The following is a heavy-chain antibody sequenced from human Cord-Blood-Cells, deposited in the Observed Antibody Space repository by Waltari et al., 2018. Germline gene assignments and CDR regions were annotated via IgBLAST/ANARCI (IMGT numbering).Heavy chain of an antibody. V-gene: IGHV4-59*11. CDR3: ARGALAWGHFDY. Sequence: QVQLQESGPGLVKPPETLSLPCTVSGGSISSHYWSWIRQPPGKGLEWIGYLYYSGSTNYNPSLKSRVTISVDTSKNQFSLKLSSVTAADTAVYYCARGALAWGHFDYWGQGTLVTVSS. CDR1: GGSISSHY. D-gene: IGHD7-27*01. CDR2: LYYSGST. J-gene: IGHJ4*02.